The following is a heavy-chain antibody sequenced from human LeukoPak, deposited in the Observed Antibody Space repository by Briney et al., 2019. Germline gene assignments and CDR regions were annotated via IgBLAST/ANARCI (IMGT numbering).Heavy chain of an antibody. CDR3: ARERGYYDSSGSFDY. CDR1: GGSISSGSYY. D-gene: IGHD3-22*01. V-gene: IGHV4-61*02. Sequence: PSETLSLTCTVSGGSISSGSYYWSWIRQPAGKGLEWIGRIYSSGSTNYSPSLKSRVTISVDTSKNQFSLKLSSVTAADTAVYYCARERGYYDSSGSFDYWGQGTLVTVSS. J-gene: IGHJ4*02. CDR2: IYSSGST.